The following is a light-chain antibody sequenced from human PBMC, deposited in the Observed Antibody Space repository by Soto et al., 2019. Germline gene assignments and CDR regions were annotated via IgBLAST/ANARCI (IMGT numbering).Light chain of an antibody. CDR1: NIGSDS. J-gene: IGLJ1*01. Sequence: ELTXPPSVSVAPGQTARITCGGDNIGSDSVHWYQQKPGQAPLLVVYDDSDRPSGIPERFSGFSYGNTATLTISRVEAGDEADYYCQVWDGSSDHYVFGTGTKVTVL. CDR3: QVWDGSSDHYV. CDR2: DDS. V-gene: IGLV3-21*02.